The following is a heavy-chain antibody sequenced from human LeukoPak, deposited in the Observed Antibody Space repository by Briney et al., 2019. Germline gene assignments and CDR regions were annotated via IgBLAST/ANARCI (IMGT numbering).Heavy chain of an antibody. Sequence: GGSLRLSCAASGFTFSSYAMSWVRQAPGKGLEWVSGISDSGGSTYYADSVKGRLTISRDNSKNTLYLQMNSLRAEDTAVYYCTRLKHSGNSYDRYYYGMDVWGQGTTVTVSS. CDR2: ISDSGGST. CDR3: TRLKHSGNSYDRYYYGMDV. CDR1: GFTFSSYA. D-gene: IGHD3-10*01. J-gene: IGHJ6*02. V-gene: IGHV3-23*01.